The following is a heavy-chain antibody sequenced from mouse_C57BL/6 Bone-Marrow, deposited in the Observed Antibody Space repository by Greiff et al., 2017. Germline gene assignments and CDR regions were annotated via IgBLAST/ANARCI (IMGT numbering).Heavy chain of an antibody. CDR1: GYTFTSYW. Sequence: QVQLQQPGAELVMPGASVKLSCKASGYTFTSYWMHWVKQRPGQGLEWIGEIDPSDSYTNYNQKFKGKSTLTVDKSSSTAYMQLSSLTSEDSAVYYCAIQDYGYDGRVAYSCQGTLVTVSA. V-gene: IGHV1-69*01. CDR2: IDPSDSYT. CDR3: AIQDYGYDGRVAY. D-gene: IGHD2-2*01. J-gene: IGHJ3*01.